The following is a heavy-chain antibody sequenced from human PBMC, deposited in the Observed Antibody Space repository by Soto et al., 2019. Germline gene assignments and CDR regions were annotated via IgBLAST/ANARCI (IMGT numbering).Heavy chain of an antibody. CDR1: GFTFNTYW. V-gene: IGHV3-7*03. CDR3: SRLSGYYYYGMDV. CDR2: IKQDGSEK. Sequence: GSLRLSCAASGFTFNTYWMNWVRRAPGKGLEWVASIKQDGSEKFYVDSVKGRFTISRDDAKNSLYLQMNSLRADDTAVYYCSRLSGYYYYGMDVWGQGTTVTVSS. J-gene: IGHJ6*02. D-gene: IGHD6-25*01.